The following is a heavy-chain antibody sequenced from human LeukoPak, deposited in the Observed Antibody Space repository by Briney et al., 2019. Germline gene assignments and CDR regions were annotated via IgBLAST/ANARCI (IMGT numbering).Heavy chain of an antibody. D-gene: IGHD1-1*01. CDR1: AYKFSNYW. CDR2: IYPDDSDT. V-gene: IGHV5-51*01. J-gene: IGHJ4*02. Sequence: GESLKISCKGAAYKFSNYWIAWLRPMPGEDLEWMGIIYPDDSDTRYSPSFQGQVTISADKSISTAYLQWTSLKASDTAIYYCARRDTTYFDYWGQGSLVTVSS. CDR3: ARRDTTYFDY.